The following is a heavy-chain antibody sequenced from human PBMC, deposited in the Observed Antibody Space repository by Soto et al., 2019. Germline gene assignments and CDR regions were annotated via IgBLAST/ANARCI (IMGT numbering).Heavy chain of an antibody. J-gene: IGHJ5*02. CDR3: ARLGYCSGGSCYSGRDNCFHP. CDR1: GYSFTSYW. V-gene: IGHV5-10-1*01. CDR2: IDPSDSYT. Sequence: GESLKISCQGSGYSFTSYWISWVRQMPGKGLEWMGRIDPSDSYTNYSPSFQGHVTISADKSISTAYLQWSSLKASDTAMYYCARLGYCSGGSCYSGRDNCFHPWGQGALVTVST. D-gene: IGHD2-15*01.